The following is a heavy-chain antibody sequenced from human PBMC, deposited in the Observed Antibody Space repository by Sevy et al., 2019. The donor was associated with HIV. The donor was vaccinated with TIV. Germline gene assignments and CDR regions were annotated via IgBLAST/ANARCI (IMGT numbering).Heavy chain of an antibody. V-gene: IGHV3-23*01. CDR2: ISGFGDKT. CDR1: GVTFSDYA. J-gene: IGHJ6*02. D-gene: IGHD1-1*01. CDR3: AKAGGINWFYYYYGMDV. Sequence: GGSLRLSCAVSGVTFSDYAMSWVRQAPGKGLEWVSFISGFGDKTYYADSVRGRITISSDNSKNTLQLQMNSLRAEDKAVYYCAKAGGINWFYYYYGMDVWGQGTTVTVSS.